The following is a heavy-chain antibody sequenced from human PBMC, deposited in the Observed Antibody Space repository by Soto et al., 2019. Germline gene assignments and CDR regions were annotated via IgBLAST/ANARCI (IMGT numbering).Heavy chain of an antibody. CDR2: ISYDGSNK. CDR1: GFTFSSYG. J-gene: IGHJ4*02. CDR3: AKASVVVTALVDY. D-gene: IGHD2-21*02. V-gene: IGHV3-30*18. Sequence: QVQLVESGGGVVQPGRSLRLSCAASGFTFSSYGMHWVRQAPGKGLEWVAVISYDGSNKYYADSVKGRFTISRDNSKNTLYLQMNSLRAEDTAVYYCAKASVVVTALVDYWGQGTLVTVSS.